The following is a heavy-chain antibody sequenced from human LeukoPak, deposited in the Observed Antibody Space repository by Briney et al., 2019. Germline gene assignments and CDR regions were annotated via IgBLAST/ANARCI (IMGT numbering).Heavy chain of an antibody. CDR2: INPNTGVT. V-gene: IGHV1-2*02. CDR3: ARSYCGGDCYWTIDY. CDR1: GYTFTGYY. Sequence: ASVKVSCKASGYTFTGYYMHWVREAPGQGLTWMGWINPNTGVTNYAQKFQGRVTMTRATSINTAYMELDRLTSDDTAIYYCARSYCGGDCYWTIDYWGQGTLVTVSS. D-gene: IGHD2-21*02. J-gene: IGHJ4*02.